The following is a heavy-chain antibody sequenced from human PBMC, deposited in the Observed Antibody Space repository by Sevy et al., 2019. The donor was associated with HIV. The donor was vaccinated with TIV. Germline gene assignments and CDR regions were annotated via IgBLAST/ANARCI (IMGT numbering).Heavy chain of an antibody. D-gene: IGHD5-18*01. CDR2: ISYDGNIQ. Sequence: GGSLRLSCAASGLTFSTYGMHWVRQAPGKGLEWVAVISYDGNIQYYADSVKGRFTVSRDNSKNTLYLQMNSLRAEDSAAYYWAKDQGGYNYAPGYWGQGTLVTVSS. CDR1: GLTFSTYG. V-gene: IGHV3-30*18. J-gene: IGHJ4*02. CDR3: AKDQGGYNYAPGY.